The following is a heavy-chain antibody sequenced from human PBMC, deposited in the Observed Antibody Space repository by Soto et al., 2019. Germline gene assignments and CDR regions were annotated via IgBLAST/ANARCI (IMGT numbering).Heavy chain of an antibody. CDR2: ISSSSTTK. CDR3: ARPGSGWKNWLDN. CDR1: GFTVNSYS. Sequence: PGGSLRLSCASSGFTVNSYSMNWVRQAPGKGLEWVSYISSSSTTKYYTDSVKGRFTISRDNAKNSLYLQMNSLRDDDTAVYYCARPGSGWKNWLDNWGQGTLVNVSS. V-gene: IGHV3-48*02. D-gene: IGHD6-19*01. J-gene: IGHJ5*02.